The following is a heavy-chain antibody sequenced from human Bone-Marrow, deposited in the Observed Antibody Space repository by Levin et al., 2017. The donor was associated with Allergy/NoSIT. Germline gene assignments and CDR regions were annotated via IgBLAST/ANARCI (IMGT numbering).Heavy chain of an antibody. V-gene: IGHV5-51*01. Sequence: ASVKVSCKGSGYSFTAYWIGWVRQMPGRGLEWMGIINPGDSDTRYSPSFQGQITFSVDKSISTAYLQWSSLTASDTAMYYCARQTDGGRLDYWGQGILVTVSS. J-gene: IGHJ4*02. CDR1: GYSFTAYW. D-gene: IGHD4-23*01. CDR2: INPGDSDT. CDR3: ARQTDGGRLDY.